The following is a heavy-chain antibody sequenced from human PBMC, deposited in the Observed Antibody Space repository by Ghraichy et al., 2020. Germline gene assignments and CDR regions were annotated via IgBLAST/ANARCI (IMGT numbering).Heavy chain of an antibody. J-gene: IGHJ3*02. CDR2: INRGNGNT. D-gene: IGHD3-22*01. Sequence: ASVKVSCKASGYTFTSYAMHWVRQAPGQRLEWMGWINRGNGNTKYSQKFQGRVTITRDTSASTAYMELSSLISEDTAVYYCARDALHYYDSSGQPFDAFDIWGQGTMVTVSS. CDR3: ARDALHYYDSSGQPFDAFDI. CDR1: GYTFTSYA. V-gene: IGHV1-3*01.